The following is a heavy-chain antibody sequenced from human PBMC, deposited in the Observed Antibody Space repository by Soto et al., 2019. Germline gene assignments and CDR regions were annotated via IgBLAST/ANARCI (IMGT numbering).Heavy chain of an antibody. V-gene: IGHV1-69*13. CDR2: IIPIFGTA. D-gene: IGHD2-15*01. Sequence: SVKVSCKASGGTFSSYAISWVRQAPGQGLEWMGGIIPIFGTANYAQKFQGRVTITADESTSTAYMELSSLRSEDTAVYYCARDANIVVVVAATSSYYGMDVWGQGTTVTVSS. J-gene: IGHJ6*02. CDR3: ARDANIVVVVAATSSYYGMDV. CDR1: GGTFSSYA.